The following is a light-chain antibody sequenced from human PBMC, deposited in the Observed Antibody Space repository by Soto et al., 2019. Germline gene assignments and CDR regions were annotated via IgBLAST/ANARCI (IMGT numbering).Light chain of an antibody. CDR3: CAYAGTYTV. CDR1: SSDVGGYNY. J-gene: IGLJ2*01. Sequence: QSALTQPRSVSGSPGQSVTISCTGTSSDVGGYNYVSWYQQHPGKAPKLMIYDVSPRPSGVPDRFSGSKSGNTASLTISGLQSEDEADYYCCAYAGTYTVFGGGTKVTVL. V-gene: IGLV2-11*01. CDR2: DVS.